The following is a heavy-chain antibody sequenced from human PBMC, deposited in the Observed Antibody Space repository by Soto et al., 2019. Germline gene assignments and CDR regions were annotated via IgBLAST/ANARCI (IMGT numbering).Heavy chain of an antibody. D-gene: IGHD1-26*01. CDR2: ISYDGSNK. Sequence: GGSLRLSCAASGFTFSSYGMHWVRQAPGKGLEWVAVISYDGSNKYYADSVKGRFTISRDNSKNTLYLQMNSLRAEDTAVYYCAKDPLYSPYYYYYYGMDVWGQGTTVTVSS. V-gene: IGHV3-30*18. CDR1: GFTFSSYG. J-gene: IGHJ6*02. CDR3: AKDPLYSPYYYYYYGMDV.